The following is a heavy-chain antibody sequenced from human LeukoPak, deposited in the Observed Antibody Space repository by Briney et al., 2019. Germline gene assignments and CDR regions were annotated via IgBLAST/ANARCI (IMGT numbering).Heavy chain of an antibody. CDR1: GYSISSGYY. CDR2: IYHSGGT. V-gene: IGHV4-38-2*02. J-gene: IGHJ4*02. Sequence: SETLSLTCTVSGYSISSGYYWGWIRQPPGKGLEWIGSIYHSGGTYYNPSLKSRVTILVDTSKDQFSLKLSSVTAADTAVYYCARGNVDCSGGSCYKYYFDYWGQGTLVTVSS. CDR3: ARGNVDCSGGSCYKYYFDY. D-gene: IGHD2-15*01.